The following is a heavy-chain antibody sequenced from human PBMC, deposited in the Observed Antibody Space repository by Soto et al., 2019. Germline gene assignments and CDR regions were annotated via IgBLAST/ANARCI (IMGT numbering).Heavy chain of an antibody. V-gene: IGHV4-4*02. Sequence: PSETLSLTCAVSGGSISSSNWWSWVRQPPGKGLEWIGEIYHSGSTNYNPSLKSRVTISVDKSKNQFSLKLSSVTAADTAVYYCARGGFTSFGVVPGDYYGMDVWGQGTTVTVSS. J-gene: IGHJ6*02. CDR3: ARGGFTSFGVVPGDYYGMDV. D-gene: IGHD3-3*01. CDR2: IYHSGST. CDR1: GGSISSSNW.